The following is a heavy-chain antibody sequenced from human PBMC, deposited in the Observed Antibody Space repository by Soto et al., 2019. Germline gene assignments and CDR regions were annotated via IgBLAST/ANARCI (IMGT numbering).Heavy chain of an antibody. CDR1: GFTFSSYA. D-gene: IGHD3-3*01. V-gene: IGHV3-23*01. J-gene: IGHJ6*02. Sequence: HPGGSLRLSCAASGFTFSSYAMSWVRQAPGKGLEWVSAISGSGGSTYYADSVKGRFTISRDNSKNTLYLQMNSLRAEDTAVYYCAKDFNPSSITIFGVVIDHYYYGMDVWGQGTTVTVSS. CDR3: AKDFNPSSITIFGVVIDHYYYGMDV. CDR2: ISGSGGST.